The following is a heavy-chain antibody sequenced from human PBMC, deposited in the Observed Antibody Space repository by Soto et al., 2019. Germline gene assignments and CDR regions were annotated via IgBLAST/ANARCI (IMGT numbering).Heavy chain of an antibody. J-gene: IGHJ4*02. CDR3: ARHRTFFDY. CDR2: ISPYNGHT. Sequence: HDQLVQSGAEVKKPGASVKVSCKASGYTFTNYGITWVRQAPGQGLEWMGWISPYNGHTNYAQKIQGRVTMTTDTSTSTAYMELRSLRSDDTAVYYCARHRTFFDYWGQGNLVNGSS. V-gene: IGHV1-18*01. CDR1: GYTFTNYG.